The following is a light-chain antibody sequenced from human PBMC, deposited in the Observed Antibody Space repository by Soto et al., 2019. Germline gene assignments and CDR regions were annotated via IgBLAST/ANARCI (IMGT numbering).Light chain of an antibody. J-gene: IGKJ2*01. CDR3: QQAKSVPFT. CDR2: TAS. V-gene: IGKV1D-12*01. Sequence: DIQMTQSPSSLSASVGDRVTITCRASQGISKWLGWYQQRPGKAPKLLIYTASNLHGGVPSRFSGSGSGTEFNLTINSLEPEDFATYDCQQAKSVPFTFGQGTMLEIK. CDR1: QGISKW.